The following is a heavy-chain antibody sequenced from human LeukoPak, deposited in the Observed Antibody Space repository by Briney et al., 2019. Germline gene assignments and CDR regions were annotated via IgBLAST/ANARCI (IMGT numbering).Heavy chain of an antibody. CDR1: GFTFSSYW. J-gene: IGHJ6*03. CDR3: ARDWAYYYMDV. CDR2: INSDGSST. Sequence: GGSLRLSCAASGFTFSSYWMHWVRQAPGKGLVWVSRINSDGSSTTYADSVKGRFTISRDNAKNTLYLQMNSLRAEDTALYYCARDWAYYYMDVWGKGTTVAVSS. D-gene: IGHD3-16*01. V-gene: IGHV3-74*01.